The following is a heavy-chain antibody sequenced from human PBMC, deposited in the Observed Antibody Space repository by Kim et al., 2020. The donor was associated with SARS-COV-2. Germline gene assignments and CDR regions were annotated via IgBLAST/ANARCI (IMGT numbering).Heavy chain of an antibody. D-gene: IGHD5-12*01. CDR1: GYTFTGYD. J-gene: IGHJ1*01. CDR2: MNPNSGET. CDR3: ARGGADINIY. V-gene: IGHV1-8*01. Sequence: ASVKVSCKAAGYTFTGYDINWVRQATGQGLEWMGWMNPNSGETGYAQKFQGRLTMTRDTSTSTAYMELSSLISEDTAVYYCARGGADINIYWGQGTPVTVPS.